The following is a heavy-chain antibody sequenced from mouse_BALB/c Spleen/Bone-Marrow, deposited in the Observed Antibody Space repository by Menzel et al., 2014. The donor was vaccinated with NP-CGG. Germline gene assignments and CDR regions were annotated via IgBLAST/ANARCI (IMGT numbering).Heavy chain of an antibody. Sequence: EVKLEESGGGLVQPGGSLRLSCATSGFTFTAYYMSWVRQPPGKALEWLGFIRNKANGYTTEYSASVKGRFTISRDNSQSILYLQMSTLRAEDSATYYCARDINDNYNCYFDVWGAGTTVTVSS. V-gene: IGHV7-3*02. D-gene: IGHD2-1*01. CDR1: GFTFTAYY. CDR3: ARDINDNYNCYFDV. CDR2: IRNKANGYTT. J-gene: IGHJ1*01.